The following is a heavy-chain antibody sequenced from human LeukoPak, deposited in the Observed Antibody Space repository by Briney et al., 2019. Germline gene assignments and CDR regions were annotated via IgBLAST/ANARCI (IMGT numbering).Heavy chain of an antibody. CDR1: GYTFTSYG. CDR2: ISAYNGNT. V-gene: IGHV1-18*01. D-gene: IGHD6-19*01. CDR3: AREGYGSSGWYAFDI. Sequence: ASVKVSCKASGYTFTSYGISWVRQAPGQGLEWMGWISAYNGNTNYAQKLQGRLTMTTDTSTSTAYMELKSLRADDTAVYYCAREGYGSSGWYAFDIWGQGTMVTVSS. J-gene: IGHJ3*02.